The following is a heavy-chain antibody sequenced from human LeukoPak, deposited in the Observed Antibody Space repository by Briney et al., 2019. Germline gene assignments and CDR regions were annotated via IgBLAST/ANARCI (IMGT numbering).Heavy chain of an antibody. Sequence: GGSLRLSCAASGFTFSSYGMSWVRQAPGKGLEWVSAISGSGGSTYYADSVKGRFTISRDNSKNTLYLQMNSLRAEDTAVYYCAKDMSTMIVVDPYYFDYWGQGTLVTVSS. CDR3: AKDMSTMIVVDPYYFDY. J-gene: IGHJ4*02. CDR2: ISGSGGST. V-gene: IGHV3-23*01. CDR1: GFTFSSYG. D-gene: IGHD3-22*01.